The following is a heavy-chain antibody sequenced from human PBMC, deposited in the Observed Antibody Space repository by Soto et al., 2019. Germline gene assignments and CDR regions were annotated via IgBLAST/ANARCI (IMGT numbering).Heavy chain of an antibody. Sequence: EVQLLESGGGLAQPGGSLRLSCEASGFTFKNYAMSWVRQAPGKALEWISIISGSGGSSFYADSVEGRFTNSRDNSKNSLFLLMNGLRVDDTAVFFCAKDTQTHAGAAAILRQHTCDGMDVWGQGTAVTVSS. CDR2: ISGSGGSS. V-gene: IGHV3-23*01. CDR3: AKDTQTHAGAAAILRQHTCDGMDV. CDR1: GFTFKNYA. D-gene: IGHD6-13*01. J-gene: IGHJ6*01.